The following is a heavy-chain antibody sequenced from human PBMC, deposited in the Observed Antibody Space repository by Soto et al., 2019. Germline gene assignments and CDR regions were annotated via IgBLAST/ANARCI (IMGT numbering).Heavy chain of an antibody. D-gene: IGHD3-3*01. V-gene: IGHV4-59*01. Sequence: QVQLQESGPGLVKPSETLSLTCTVSGGSISSYYWSWIRQPPGKGLEWIGYIYYSGSTNYNPSLKRRVTLSVDTSKNQFSLKLSSVTAADTAVYYCARGVSYDFWSGYYTNWFDPWGQGTLVTVSS. CDR2: IYYSGST. J-gene: IGHJ5*02. CDR1: GGSISSYY. CDR3: ARGVSYDFWSGYYTNWFDP.